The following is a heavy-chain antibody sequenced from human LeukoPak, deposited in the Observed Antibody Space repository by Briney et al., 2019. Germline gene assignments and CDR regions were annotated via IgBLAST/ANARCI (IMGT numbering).Heavy chain of an antibody. V-gene: IGHV3-66*01. D-gene: IGHD2-15*01. CDR1: GFTVSFKY. J-gene: IGHJ3*02. Sequence: PGGSLRLSCAASGFTVSFKYMTWVRQVPGKGLEWVSVIYSVGSTYYADSVKGRFTISRDNSKDTLYLQMNSLRAEDTAVYYCARTHAVAVTPIWIWGRGTVVTVSS. CDR3: ARTHAVAVTPIWI. CDR2: IYSVGST.